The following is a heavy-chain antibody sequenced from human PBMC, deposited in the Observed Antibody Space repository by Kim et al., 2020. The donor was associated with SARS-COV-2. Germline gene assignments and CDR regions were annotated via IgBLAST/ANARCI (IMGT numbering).Heavy chain of an antibody. V-gene: IGHV3-23*01. D-gene: IGHD5-18*01. J-gene: IGHJ4*02. CDR3: AHDPLDRIQLWLPDDY. CDR1: GFTFSSYA. CDR2: ISGSGGST. Sequence: GGSLRLSCAASGFTFSSYAMSWVRQAPGKGLEWVSAISGSGGSTYYADSVKGRFTISRDNSKNTLYLQMNSLRAEDTAVYYCAHDPLDRIQLWLPDDYWGQGTLVTVSS.